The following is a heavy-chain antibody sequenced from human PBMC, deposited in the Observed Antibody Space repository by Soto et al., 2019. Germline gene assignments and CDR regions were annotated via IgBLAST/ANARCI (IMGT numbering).Heavy chain of an antibody. J-gene: IGHJ3*02. V-gene: IGHV3-23*01. CDR2: ISYSADKT. D-gene: IGHD1-7*01. Sequence: GGSLRLSCAASGFTFSNYVMNWVRQAPGKGLEWVSTISYSADKTFYADSVKGRFTISRDNPRDTLFLQMNSLRADDAAVYYCARRARTATTNWGAFDIWGQGTMVTVSS. CDR3: ARRARTATTNWGAFDI. CDR1: GFTFSNYV.